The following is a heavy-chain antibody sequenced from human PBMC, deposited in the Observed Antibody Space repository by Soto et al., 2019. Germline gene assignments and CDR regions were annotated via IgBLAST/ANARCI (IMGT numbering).Heavy chain of an antibody. CDR3: ARAPGGWHLDY. V-gene: IGHV3-33*01. D-gene: IGHD6-19*01. Sequence: GGSLRLSCAASGFTFSSYGMHWVRQAPGKGLEWVAVIWYDGSNKYYADSVKGRFTISRDNSKNTLYLQMNSLRAEDTAVYYCARAPGGWHLDYWGQGTLVTVSS. CDR1: GFTFSSYG. J-gene: IGHJ4*02. CDR2: IWYDGSNK.